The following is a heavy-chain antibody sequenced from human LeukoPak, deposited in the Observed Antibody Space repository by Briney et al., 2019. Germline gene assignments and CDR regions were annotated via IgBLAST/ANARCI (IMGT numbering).Heavy chain of an antibody. J-gene: IGHJ4*02. CDR1: GFTFSSYG. D-gene: IGHD3-3*01. CDR2: ISWNSGSI. CDR3: AKDMADFWSGYSNFDY. Sequence: GRSLRLSCAASGFTFSSYGMHWVRQAPGKGLEWVSGISWNSGSIGYADSVKGRFTISRDNAKNSLYLQMNSLRAEDTALYYCAKDMADFWSGYSNFDYWGQGTLVTVSS. V-gene: IGHV3-9*01.